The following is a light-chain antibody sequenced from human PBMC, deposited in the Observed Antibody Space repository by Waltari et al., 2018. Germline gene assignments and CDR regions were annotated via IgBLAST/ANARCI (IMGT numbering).Light chain of an antibody. CDR2: AAS. Sequence: EVVLTQSPGTLSLSPGERATLSCRASQSVSKYFAWYQQRPGQAPRLLIYAASTRATGSPDRFSGSGSGTDFSLTISRLEPEDFAVYYCQNHERLPATFGQGTKVEIK. V-gene: IGKV3-20*01. J-gene: IGKJ1*01. CDR3: QNHERLPAT. CDR1: QSVSKY.